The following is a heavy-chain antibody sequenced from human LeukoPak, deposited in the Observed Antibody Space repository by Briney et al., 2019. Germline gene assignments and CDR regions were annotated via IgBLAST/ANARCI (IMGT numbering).Heavy chain of an antibody. Sequence: SETLSLTCTVSGGSLSPDYWTWIRQPPGKRLEWIGSIHYTGTTDYNPSLKSRVTISVDTSRSRFSLKLSSVTAADTAMYYCAKILPGGHFDHWGQGALVTVS. J-gene: IGHJ4*02. CDR1: GGSLSPDY. V-gene: IGHV4-59*08. D-gene: IGHD1-26*01. CDR2: IHYTGTT. CDR3: AKILPGGHFDH.